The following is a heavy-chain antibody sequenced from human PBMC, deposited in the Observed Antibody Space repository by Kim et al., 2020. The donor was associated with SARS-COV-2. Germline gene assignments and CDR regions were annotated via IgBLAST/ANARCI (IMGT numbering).Heavy chain of an antibody. D-gene: IGHD6-13*01. Sequence: ASVKVSCKASGYTFTSYGISWVRQAPGQGLEWMGWISAYNGNTNYAQKLQGRVTMTTDTSTSTAYMELRSLRSDDTAVYHCARDLGIAAAGTALGYWGQGTLVTVSS. CDR2: ISAYNGNT. CDR1: GYTFTSYG. V-gene: IGHV1-18*01. CDR3: ARDLGIAAAGTALGY. J-gene: IGHJ4*02.